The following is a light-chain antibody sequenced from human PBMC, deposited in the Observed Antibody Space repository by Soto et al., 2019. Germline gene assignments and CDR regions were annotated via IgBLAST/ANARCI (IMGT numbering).Light chain of an antibody. Sequence: DIQMTQSPSTLSACVGDRVTITCRASQSISGWLTWYQQKPGKAPDLLIYDASSLESGVPSSFSGSGSGTEFTLTISSLQPDDFVTYYCQQYYNFPRTFGQGTKVENK. CDR2: DAS. CDR1: QSISGW. V-gene: IGKV1-5*01. CDR3: QQYYNFPRT. J-gene: IGKJ1*01.